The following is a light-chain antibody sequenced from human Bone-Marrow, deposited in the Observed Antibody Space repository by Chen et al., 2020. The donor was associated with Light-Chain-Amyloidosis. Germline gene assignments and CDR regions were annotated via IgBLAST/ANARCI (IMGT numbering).Light chain of an antibody. Sequence: QSALTQPASVSGSPRQSITISCTGTSSDVGGYNYVSWYQQHPGKAPKLIIYDVTYRPSGVSNRFSGSKSGNTASLTISGLQAEDEADYYCSSFTRNNALVFCGGTKLTVL. CDR3: SSFTRNNALV. J-gene: IGLJ2*01. CDR1: SSDVGGYNY. CDR2: DVT. V-gene: IGLV2-14*03.